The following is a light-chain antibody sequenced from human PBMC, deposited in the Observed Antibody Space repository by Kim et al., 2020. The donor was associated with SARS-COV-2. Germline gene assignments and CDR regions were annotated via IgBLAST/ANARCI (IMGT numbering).Light chain of an antibody. J-gene: IGKJ4*01. V-gene: IGKV3-20*01. CDR1: QSVSSNY. CDR2: GAS. CDR3: QQYGTSSALT. Sequence: IVLTQSPGTLSLSPGERATLSCRASQSVSSNYVAWYQQKSGQAPRLLIYGASSRATGIPDRFSGSGSGTDFTLTISGLEPEDFAVYYCQQYGTSSALTFGGGTKLEI.